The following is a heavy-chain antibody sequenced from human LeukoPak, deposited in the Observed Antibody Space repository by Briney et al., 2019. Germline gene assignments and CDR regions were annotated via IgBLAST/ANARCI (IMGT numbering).Heavy chain of an antibody. CDR3: AARGDYGDYVRFDY. J-gene: IGHJ4*02. CDR1: GGTFSSYA. V-gene: IGHV1-69*13. CDR2: IIPIFGTA. Sequence: GASVKVSCKASGGTFSSYAISWVRQAPGQGLEWMGGIIPIFGTANYAQKFQGRVTITADESTSTAYTELSSLRSEDTAVYYCAARGDYGDYVRFDYWGQGTLVTVSS. D-gene: IGHD4-17*01.